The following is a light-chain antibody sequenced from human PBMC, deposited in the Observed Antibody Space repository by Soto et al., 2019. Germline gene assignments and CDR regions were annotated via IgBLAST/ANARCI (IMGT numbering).Light chain of an antibody. V-gene: IGKV2-28*01. J-gene: IGKJ2*01. CDR1: QSLLKSGGCNY. Sequence: EIVMTQSPLSLSVTPGEPASISCRSNQSLLKSGGCNYLDWYLQKPGQSPQVVIYMGAGRAPGVPDRFSGRGSGTSFTLEISRVEAEDVGFYYCMQSLQTLYTFGQGTKLEIK. CDR3: MQSLQTLYT. CDR2: MGA.